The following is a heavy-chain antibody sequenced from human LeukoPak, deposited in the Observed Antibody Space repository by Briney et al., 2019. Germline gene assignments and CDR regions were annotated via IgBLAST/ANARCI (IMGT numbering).Heavy chain of an antibody. D-gene: IGHD7-27*01. CDR1: GFTFSSYS. V-gene: IGHV3-21*01. J-gene: IGHJ4*02. CDR2: ISSSSSYI. CDR3: ARSEQLNWGFDY. Sequence: GGSLRLSCAASGFTFSSYSMNWVRQAPGKGLEWVSSISSSSSYIYYTDSVKGRFTISRDNAKNSLYLQMNSLRAEDTAVYYCARSEQLNWGFDYWGQGTLVTVSS.